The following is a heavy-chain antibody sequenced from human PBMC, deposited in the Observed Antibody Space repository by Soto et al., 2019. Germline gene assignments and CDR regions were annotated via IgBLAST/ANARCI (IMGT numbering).Heavy chain of an antibody. D-gene: IGHD3-22*01. CDR3: ARASRNYYDSSGYLYYFDD. CDR2: IYSGGTT. J-gene: IGHJ4*02. V-gene: IGHV3-66*01. CDR1: GFTVSSNY. Sequence: LRLSCAASGFTVSSNYMSWVRQAPGKGLEWVSVIYSGGTTYYADSVKGRFTISRDNSKNTLYLQMNSLRAEDTAVYYCARASRNYYDSSGYLYYFDDWGQGTLVTVSS.